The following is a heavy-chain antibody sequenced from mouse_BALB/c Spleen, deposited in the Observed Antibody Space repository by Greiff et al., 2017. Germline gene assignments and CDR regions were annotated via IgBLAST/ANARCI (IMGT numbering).Heavy chain of an antibody. CDR1: GYTFTSYN. CDR3: AREGNYGFAY. Sequence: LQQPGAELVKPGASVKMSCKASGYTFTSYNMHWVKQTPGQGLEWIGAIYPGNGDTSYNQKFKGKATLTADKSSSTAYMQLSSLTSEDSAVYYCAREGNYGFAYWGQGTLVTVSA. CDR2: IYPGNGDT. D-gene: IGHD2-1*01. V-gene: IGHV1-12*01. J-gene: IGHJ3*01.